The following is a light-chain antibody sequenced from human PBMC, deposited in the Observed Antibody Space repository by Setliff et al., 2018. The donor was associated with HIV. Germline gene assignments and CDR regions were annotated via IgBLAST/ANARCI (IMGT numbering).Light chain of an antibody. V-gene: IGLV2-11*01. J-gene: IGLJ1*01. Sequence: QSALTQPRSVSGSPGQSVTIPCTGTSSDFGAYDYVSWYQQHPGKAPKLIIFDVTERPSGVPDRFSGSKSGNTASLTISGLQSADEADYYCCSNAARPTFYVFGTGTKVTVL. CDR1: SSDFGAYDY. CDR2: DVT. CDR3: CSNAARPTFYV.